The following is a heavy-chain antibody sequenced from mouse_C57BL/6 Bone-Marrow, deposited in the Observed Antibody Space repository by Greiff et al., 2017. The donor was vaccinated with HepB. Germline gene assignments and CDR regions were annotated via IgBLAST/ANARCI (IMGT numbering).Heavy chain of an antibody. V-gene: IGHV1-50*01. CDR3: ARSGWLLGAY. J-gene: IGHJ3*01. D-gene: IGHD2-3*01. CDR1: GYTFTSYW. Sequence: VQLQQPGAELVKPWASVKLSCKASGYTFTSYWMQWVKQRPGQGLEWIGEIDPSDSYTNYNQKFKGKATLTVDTSSSTAYMQLSSLTSEDSAVYYCARSGWLLGAYWGQGTLVTVSA. CDR2: IDPSDSYT.